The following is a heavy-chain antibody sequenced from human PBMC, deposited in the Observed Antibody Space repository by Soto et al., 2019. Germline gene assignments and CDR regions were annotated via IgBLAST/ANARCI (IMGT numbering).Heavy chain of an antibody. CDR3: ARVSFYYDTSGYAVAWFDP. D-gene: IGHD3-22*01. V-gene: IGHV4-61*01. CDR1: GDSVSTGLYY. J-gene: IGHJ5*02. CDR2: IYHSGTT. Sequence: QVQLQESGPGQVKPSETLSLTCSVSGDSVSTGLYYWSWIRQPPGKGLEWIGYIYHSGTTKYNPSLKSPVTISADTSKNQFSLKMSLVTAADTATYYCARVSFYYDTSGYAVAWFDPWGQGTLVTVSS.